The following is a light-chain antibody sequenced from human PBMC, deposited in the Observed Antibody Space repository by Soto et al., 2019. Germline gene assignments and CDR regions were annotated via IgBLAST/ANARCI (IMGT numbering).Light chain of an antibody. CDR2: DAS. J-gene: IGKJ4*01. CDR3: QQFSSYPLT. Sequence: DIVLTQSPGTLSLSPRERATLSCRASQSVSSSYLAWYQQKPGQAPRLLIYDASSRATGIPDRFSGGGSGTDFTLTISRLEPEDFAVYYCQQFSSYPLTFGGGTKVDI. CDR1: QSVSSSY. V-gene: IGKV3-20*01.